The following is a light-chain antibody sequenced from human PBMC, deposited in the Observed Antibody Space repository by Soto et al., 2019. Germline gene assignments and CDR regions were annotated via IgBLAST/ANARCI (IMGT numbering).Light chain of an antibody. V-gene: IGLV2-14*01. CDR1: RSGLCAFNY. CDR2: GVT. Sequence: QSALTQPASVSGSPVQSITTSAAATRSGLCAFNYVAWYQQHPGKAPKLIIHGVTNRPSGVSSRFSGSKSDYTASLTISGLQAEDAADYYCCSYAGRYTYVFGTGTKVTVL. CDR3: CSYAGRYTYV. J-gene: IGLJ1*01.